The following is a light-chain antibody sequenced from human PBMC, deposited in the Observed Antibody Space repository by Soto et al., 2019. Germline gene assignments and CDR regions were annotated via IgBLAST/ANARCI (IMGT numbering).Light chain of an antibody. CDR2: GAS. CDR3: QQYGSSVKT. J-gene: IGKJ1*01. Sequence: EIVLTQSPGTLSLSPGERATLSCRASQSVSNNYLAWYQQKPGQAPSLLIFGASNRAPDIPDRFSGSGSGTDFTLTISRLVPEDFAVYFCQQYGSSVKTFGQGTKVEIK. V-gene: IGKV3-20*01. CDR1: QSVSNNY.